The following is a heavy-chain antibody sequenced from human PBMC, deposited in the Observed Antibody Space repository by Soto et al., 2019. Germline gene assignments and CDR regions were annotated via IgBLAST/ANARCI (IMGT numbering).Heavy chain of an antibody. CDR2: IYHSGST. V-gene: IGHV4-4*02. CDR3: ARATMVRKYYNYYGMDA. CDR1: GGSISSSNW. J-gene: IGHJ6*02. Sequence: SETLSLACAVSGGSISSSNWWSWVRQPPGKGLEWIGEIYHSGSTNYNPSLKSRVTISVDKSKNQFSLKLSSVTAADTAVYYCARATMVRKYYNYYGMDAWGQGTTVS. D-gene: IGHD3-10*01.